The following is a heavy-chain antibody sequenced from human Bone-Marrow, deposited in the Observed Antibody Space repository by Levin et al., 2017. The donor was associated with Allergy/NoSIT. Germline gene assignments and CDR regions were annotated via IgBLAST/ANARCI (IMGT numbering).Heavy chain of an antibody. CDR3: ARGQQLFFGMDV. CDR1: GGSISVYY. D-gene: IGHD3-10*02. CDR2: YHSGNT. Sequence: SETLSLSCSVSGGSISVYYWNWIRQPPGKGLEWIGNYHSGNTRYNSSLKSRVTISADTSGKQFFLNLRSVTAADTAIYYCARGQQLFFGMDVWGQGTTVIVSS. J-gene: IGHJ6*02. V-gene: IGHV4-59*01.